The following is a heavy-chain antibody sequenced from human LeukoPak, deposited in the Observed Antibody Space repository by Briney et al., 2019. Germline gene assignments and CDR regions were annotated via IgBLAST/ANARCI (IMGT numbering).Heavy chain of an antibody. Sequence: SETLSLTCAVYGGSFSGYYWSWIRQPPGKGLEWIGEINHSGSTNYNPSLKSRVTISVDTSKNQFSLKLSSVTAAGTAVYYCARGREWVRFAGRNWFDPWGQGTLVTVSS. J-gene: IGHJ5*02. CDR1: GGSFSGYY. D-gene: IGHD5-12*01. V-gene: IGHV4-34*01. CDR2: INHSGST. CDR3: ARGREWVRFAGRNWFDP.